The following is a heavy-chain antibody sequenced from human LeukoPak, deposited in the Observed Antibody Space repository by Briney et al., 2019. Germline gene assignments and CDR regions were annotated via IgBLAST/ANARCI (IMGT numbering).Heavy chain of an antibody. Sequence: SETLSLTCTVSGGSISSYYWSWIRQPPGKGLEWIGYIYYSGSTNYNPSLKSQVTISVDTSKNQFSLKLSSVTAADTAVYYCAREVGPLIGGFDYWGQGTLVTVSS. V-gene: IGHV4-59*01. CDR3: AREVGPLIGGFDY. J-gene: IGHJ4*02. D-gene: IGHD3-3*01. CDR2: IYYSGST. CDR1: GGSISSYY.